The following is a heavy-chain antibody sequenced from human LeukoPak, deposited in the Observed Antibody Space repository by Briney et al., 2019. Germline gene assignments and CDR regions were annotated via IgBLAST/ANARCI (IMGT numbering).Heavy chain of an antibody. D-gene: IGHD2-21*02. Sequence: PGGSLRLSCAASGFTFSSYSMNWVRQAPGKGLEWVSSISSSSSYIYYADSVKGRFTISRDNAKDTLYLQMNSLRAEDTAVYYCAIDIVVLTGADYWGQGTLVTVSS. CDR3: AIDIVVLTGADY. CDR1: GFTFSSYS. V-gene: IGHV3-21*04. CDR2: ISSSSSYI. J-gene: IGHJ4*02.